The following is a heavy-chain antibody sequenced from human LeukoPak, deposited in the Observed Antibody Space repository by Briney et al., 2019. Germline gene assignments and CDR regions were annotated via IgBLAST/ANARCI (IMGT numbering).Heavy chain of an antibody. J-gene: IGHJ4*02. D-gene: IGHD5-12*01. Sequence: PGGSLRLSCAASGFTFSSYGMHWVRQAPGKGLEWVAVISYDGSNKYYADSVKGRFTISRNNPKNTLYLQMNSLRAEDTAVYYCAKDGSGYDLYYFDYWGQGTLVTVSS. CDR2: ISYDGSNK. CDR3: AKDGSGYDLYYFDY. CDR1: GFTFSSYG. V-gene: IGHV3-30*18.